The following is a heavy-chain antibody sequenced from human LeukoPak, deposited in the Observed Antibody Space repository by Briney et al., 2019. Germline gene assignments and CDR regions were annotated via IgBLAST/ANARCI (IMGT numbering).Heavy chain of an antibody. CDR3: ARLSRNDFWSDSFYYYMDV. J-gene: IGHJ6*03. CDR2: ISGSGGST. CDR1: GFTFSSYA. V-gene: IGHV3-23*01. Sequence: GGSLRLSCAASGFTFSSYAMSWVRQAPGKGLEWVSAISGSGGSTYYADSVKGRFTISRDNSKNTLYLQMNSLRAEDTAVYYCARLSRNDFWSDSFYYYMDVWGKGTTATVSS. D-gene: IGHD3-3*01.